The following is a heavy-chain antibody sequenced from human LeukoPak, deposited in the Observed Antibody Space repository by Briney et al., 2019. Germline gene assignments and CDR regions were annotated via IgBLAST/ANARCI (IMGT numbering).Heavy chain of an antibody. CDR1: GYTFTGYY. CDR3: ARDHSNWNYAPDF. CDR2: IKPNSGVT. V-gene: IGHV1-2*02. J-gene: IGHJ4*02. Sequence: ASVKVSCKTSGYTFTGYYIHWVRQAPGQGLEWMGWIKPNSGVTNYAQKFRDRVTMSTDTSTGTAYLDVRSLTSDDTAVYYCARDHSNWNYAPDFWGQGTLVIVSS. D-gene: IGHD1-7*01.